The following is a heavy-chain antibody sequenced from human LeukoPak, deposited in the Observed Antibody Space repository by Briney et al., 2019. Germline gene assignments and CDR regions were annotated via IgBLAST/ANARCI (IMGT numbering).Heavy chain of an antibody. J-gene: IGHJ4*02. D-gene: IGHD2-2*02. CDR2: IKSKREGGTT. CDR1: GYTFSNGW. CDR3: TSNLSCSTSSCYTLDN. V-gene: IGHV3-15*01. Sequence: PGGSLRLSCAVSGYTFSNGWMSWVRQAPGKRVEWVGRIKSKREGGTTDYAARVKGRLTISRSGSTNTVHLHMNSLKTEDTAVYFCTSNLSCSTSSCYTLDNWGQGTLVAVSP.